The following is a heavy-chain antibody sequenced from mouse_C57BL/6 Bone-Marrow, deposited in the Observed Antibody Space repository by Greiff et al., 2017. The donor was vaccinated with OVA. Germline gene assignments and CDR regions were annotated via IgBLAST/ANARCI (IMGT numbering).Heavy chain of an antibody. CDR2: INPNNGGT. Sequence: VQLQQSGPELVKPGASVKIPCKASGYTFTDYNMDWVKQSHGKSLEWIGDINPNNGGTIYNQKFKGKATLTVDKSSSTAYMELRSLTSEDTAVYYCARRGGMVTTDYFDYWGQGTTLTVSS. V-gene: IGHV1-18*01. CDR1: GYTFTDYN. D-gene: IGHD2-2*01. J-gene: IGHJ2*01. CDR3: ARRGGMVTTDYFDY.